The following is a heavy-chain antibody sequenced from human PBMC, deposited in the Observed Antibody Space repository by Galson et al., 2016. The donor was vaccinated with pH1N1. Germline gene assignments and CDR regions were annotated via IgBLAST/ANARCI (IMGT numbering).Heavy chain of an antibody. J-gene: IGHJ3*01. CDR2: ISAYDGNT. V-gene: IGHV1-18*01. D-gene: IGHD3-10*01. CDR3: ARDRGAFDF. CDR1: GYTSSNYG. Sequence: SVKVSCKASGYTSSNYGLTWVRQAPGQGLEWMGWISAYDGNTIYAQRFQGRVTMTTDTSTSTADMELGSLRPDDTAIYYCARDRGAFDFWGQGTMVTVSS.